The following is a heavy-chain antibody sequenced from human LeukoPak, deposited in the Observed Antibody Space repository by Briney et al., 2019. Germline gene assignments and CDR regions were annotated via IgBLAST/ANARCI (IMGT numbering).Heavy chain of an antibody. Sequence: ASVKVSCKASGYTFTDYYMHWVRQAPGQGLEWMGRINPNSGGTNYAQKFQGRVTMTRDTSISTAYMDLSRLRSDDTALYYCARESSSTGADFWGQGTLVTVSS. D-gene: IGHD1-26*01. CDR3: ARESSSTGADF. J-gene: IGHJ4*02. CDR1: GYTFTDYY. CDR2: INPNSGGT. V-gene: IGHV1-2*06.